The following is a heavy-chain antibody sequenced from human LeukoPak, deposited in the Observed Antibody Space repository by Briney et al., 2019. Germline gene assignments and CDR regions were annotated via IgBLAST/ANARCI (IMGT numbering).Heavy chain of an antibody. CDR3: ARDRLLDTAMVGLIDY. CDR2: INPSGGST. D-gene: IGHD5-18*01. J-gene: IGHJ4*02. Sequence: ASVKVSCKASGYTFTSYYMHWVRQAPGQGLEWMGIINPSGGSTSYAQKFQGRVTMTRDTSTSTVYMELSRLRSEDTAAYYCARDRLLDTAMVGLIDYWGQGTLVTVSS. CDR1: GYTFTSYY. V-gene: IGHV1-46*01.